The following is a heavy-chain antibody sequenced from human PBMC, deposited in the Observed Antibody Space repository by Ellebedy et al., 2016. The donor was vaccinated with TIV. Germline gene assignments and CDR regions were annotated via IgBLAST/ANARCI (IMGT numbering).Heavy chain of an antibody. CDR3: ATPSRRGVVSPWDL. J-gene: IGHJ2*01. D-gene: IGHD2-15*01. V-gene: IGHV4-4*07. CDR2: IYTSGST. CDR1: GGSISSYY. Sequence: MPSETLSLTCTVSGGSISSYYWSWIRQPAGKGLEWIGRIYTSGSTNYNPSLKSRVTMSVDTSKNQFSLKLSSVTAADTAVYYCATPSRRGVVSPWDLWGRGTLVTVSS.